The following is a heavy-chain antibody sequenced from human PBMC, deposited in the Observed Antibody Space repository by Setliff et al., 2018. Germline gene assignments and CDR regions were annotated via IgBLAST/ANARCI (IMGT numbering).Heavy chain of an antibody. V-gene: IGHV2-70*11. CDR2: IDWDDDK. CDR1: GFSLSTSGMC. Sequence: GSGPTLVNPTQTLTLTCTFSGFSLSTSGMCVSWIRQPPGKALEWLARIDWDDDKYYSKFLKTRLTISKDTSKNQVVLTMTNMEPVDTATYYCARSQYYYDSSVYYVYWFDPLGQGTLVTGFS. D-gene: IGHD3-22*01. CDR3: ARSQYYYDSSVYYVYWFDP. J-gene: IGHJ5*02.